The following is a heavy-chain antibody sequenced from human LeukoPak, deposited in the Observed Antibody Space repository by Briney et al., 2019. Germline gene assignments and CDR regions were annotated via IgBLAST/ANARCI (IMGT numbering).Heavy chain of an antibody. J-gene: IGHJ5*02. CDR2: IYYSGST. V-gene: IGHV4-59*11. CDR3: ASTSPIYDFWSGYYASWFDP. D-gene: IGHD3-3*01. CDR1: GGSISSHY. Sequence: PSETLSLTCTVSGGSISSHYWSWIRQPPGKGLEWIGYIYYSGSTNYNPSLKSRVTISVDTSKNQFSLKLSSVTAADTAVYYCASTSPIYDFWSGYYASWFDPWGQGTLVTVSS.